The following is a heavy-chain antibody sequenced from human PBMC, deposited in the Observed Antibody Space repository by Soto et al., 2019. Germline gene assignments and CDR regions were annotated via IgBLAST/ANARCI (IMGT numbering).Heavy chain of an antibody. CDR3: AIQTPSSYDSSGYYLLYFQH. J-gene: IGHJ1*01. Sequence: VKVSCKASGYTFTSYAMHWVRQAPGQRLEWMGWINAGNGNTKYSQKFQGRVTITRDTSASTAYMELSSLRSEDTAVYYCAIQTPSSYDSSGYYLLYFQHWGQGTLVTVSS. D-gene: IGHD3-22*01. CDR2: INAGNGNT. CDR1: GYTFTSYA. V-gene: IGHV1-3*01.